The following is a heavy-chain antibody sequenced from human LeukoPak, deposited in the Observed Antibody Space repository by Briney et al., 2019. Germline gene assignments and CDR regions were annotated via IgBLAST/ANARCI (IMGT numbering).Heavy chain of an antibody. V-gene: IGHV3-30*18. CDR1: GFTFINYG. D-gene: IGHD4-17*01. CDR2: ISRDGSDE. J-gene: IGHJ4*02. CDR3: ADDYGANFDS. Sequence: PGGSLRLSCAASGFTFINYGMHWVRQAPGKGLEWVAVISRDGSDECYADSVKGRFTISRDNSKSTLYLQMNSLRVEDTAMYYCADDYGANFDSWGQGTLVTVSS.